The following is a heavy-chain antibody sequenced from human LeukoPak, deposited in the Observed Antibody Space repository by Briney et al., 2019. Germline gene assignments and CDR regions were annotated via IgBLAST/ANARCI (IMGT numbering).Heavy chain of an antibody. V-gene: IGHV4-30-4*08. CDR1: GGSIRSGDYY. Sequence: PSETLSLTCTVSGGSIRSGDYYWTWIRQPPGKGLEWIGYIYYTGSTYYNPSLKSRLTISVDTSKNQFSLNLSSVTAADTAVYYCARVGTGFYYYYMDAWGKGTTVTVSS. CDR2: IYYTGST. J-gene: IGHJ6*03. CDR3: ARVGTGFYYYYMDA.